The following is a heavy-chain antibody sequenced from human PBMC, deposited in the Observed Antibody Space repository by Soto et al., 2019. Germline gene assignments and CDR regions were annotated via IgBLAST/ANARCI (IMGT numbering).Heavy chain of an antibody. CDR2: ISFSGST. CDR1: GGSISGYY. CDR3: ARAGGRPYYDFWSGYLNWFDP. V-gene: IGHV4-59*08. J-gene: IGHJ5*02. Sequence: SETLSLSCTVSGGSISGYYWSWIREPPGQGLEWIGYISFSGSTNSNPSLNSRVTISVDTPKNQLTLKLCSVTSADTAVYYCARAGGRPYYDFWSGYLNWFDPWGQGTLVTVSS. D-gene: IGHD3-3*01.